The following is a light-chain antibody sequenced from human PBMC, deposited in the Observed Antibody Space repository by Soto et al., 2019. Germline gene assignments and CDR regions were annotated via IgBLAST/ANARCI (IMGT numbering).Light chain of an antibody. CDR2: AAS. CDR1: QSISSY. Sequence: DIQMTQSPSSLSASVGDRVTITCRASQSISSYLNWYQQKPGKAPKLLIHAASNLQSGVPSRFSGSGSGIDFTLTISSLQPEDFATDYCQQSFTTPLTFGPGTKVD. J-gene: IGKJ3*01. CDR3: QQSFTTPLT. V-gene: IGKV1-39*01.